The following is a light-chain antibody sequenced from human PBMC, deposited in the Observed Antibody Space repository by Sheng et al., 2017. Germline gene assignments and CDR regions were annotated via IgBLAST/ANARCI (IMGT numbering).Light chain of an antibody. CDR3: QEYMSSPWT. V-gene: IGKV1-27*01. CDR1: QGINNY. Sequence: DIQVTQSPSSLSASVGDRVTITCRASQGINNYLAWYQQKPGEVPKLVISGTSTLQSGAPSRFSGSGSGTDFTLTINTLQPEDVATYYCQEYMSSPWTFGPGTKVEMK. CDR2: GTS. J-gene: IGKJ1*01.